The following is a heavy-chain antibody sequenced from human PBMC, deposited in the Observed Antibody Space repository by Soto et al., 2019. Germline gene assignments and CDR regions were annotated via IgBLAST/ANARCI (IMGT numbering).Heavy chain of an antibody. V-gene: IGHV1-8*01. CDR1: GYTFTSYD. J-gene: IGHJ4*02. CDR2: MNPNSGNT. Sequence: GASVKVSCKASGYTFTSYDINWVRQATGQGLEWMGWMNPNSGNTGYAQKFQGRVTMTRNTSISTAYMELSSLRSEDTAVYYCARLLASYEYYFDYWGQGTLVTVSS. D-gene: IGHD3-3*02. CDR3: ARLLASYEYYFDY.